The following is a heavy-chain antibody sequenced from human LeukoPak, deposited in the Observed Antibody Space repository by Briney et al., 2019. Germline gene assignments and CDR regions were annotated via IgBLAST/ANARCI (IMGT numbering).Heavy chain of an antibody. V-gene: IGHV1-69*04. CDR2: IIPILGIA. D-gene: IGHD3-3*02. CDR1: GGTFSSYA. J-gene: IGHJ6*03. Sequence: GASVKVSCKASGGTFSSYAISWVRQAPGQGLEWMGRIIPILGIANYAQKFQGRVTITADKSTSTAYMELSSLRSEDTAVYYCARSLHFGSRGLYYYMDVWGKGTTVTVSS. CDR3: ARSLHFGSRGLYYYMDV.